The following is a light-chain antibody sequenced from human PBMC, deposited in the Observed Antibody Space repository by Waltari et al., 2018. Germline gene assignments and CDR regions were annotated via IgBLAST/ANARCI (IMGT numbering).Light chain of an antibody. V-gene: IGLV1-44*01. CDR3: AGWDDSLNGPV. CDR2: GDN. J-gene: IGLJ3*02. Sequence: QSVLTQPPSASGTPGQRVTLPCSGSLSNTESNTVNSYRQLPGTAPKLLSYGDNQRPSGVPDRFSGSKSGTSASLAISGLQSADEADYYCAGWDDSLNGPVFGGGTKLTVL. CDR1: LSNTESNT.